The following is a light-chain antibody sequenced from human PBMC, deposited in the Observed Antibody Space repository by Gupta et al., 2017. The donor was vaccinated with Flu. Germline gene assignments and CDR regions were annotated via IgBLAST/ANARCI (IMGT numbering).Light chain of an antibody. V-gene: IGLV4-69*01. CDR1: SGHSSYA. J-gene: IGLJ2*01. Sequence: QLVLTQSPSASASLGASVKPTCTLSSGHSSYAIAWHQQQPEKGPRYLMKLNSDGSHSKGDGIPDRFSGSSSGAERYLTISSLQSEDEADYYCQTWGTGPVVFGGGTKLTGL. CDR2: LNSDGSH. CDR3: QTWGTGPVV.